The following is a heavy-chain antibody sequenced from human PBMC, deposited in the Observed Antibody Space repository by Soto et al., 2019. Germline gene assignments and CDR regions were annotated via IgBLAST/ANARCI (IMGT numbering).Heavy chain of an antibody. CDR3: VRDSYTNTSHGPDNDY. J-gene: IGHJ4*02. V-gene: IGHV3-7*05. Sequence: GGSLRLSCAASGFTFINYWMTWVRQLPGRGLEWVANIKQDGSAKFYVDSVKGRFTISRDNAENSLFLQMNSLRAEDTAVYYCVRDSYTNTSHGPDNDYWGPGTLVTVSS. D-gene: IGHD1-1*01. CDR2: IKQDGSAK. CDR1: GFTFINYW.